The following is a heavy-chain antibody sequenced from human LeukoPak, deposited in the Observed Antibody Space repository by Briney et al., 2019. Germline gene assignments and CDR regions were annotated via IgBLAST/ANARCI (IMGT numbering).Heavy chain of an antibody. CDR2: IRYDGSNK. CDR3: AIASTLYCSVASCFSSWFDG. D-gene: IGHD2-2*01. CDR1: GFSFSSYG. V-gene: IGHV3-30*02. J-gene: IGHJ5*02. Sequence: GGSLRLPCAASGFSFSSYGMHWVRQAPGKGLEWVAFIRYDGSNKYFADSVKGRFTISRDNSKNTLSLQMNSLTPEDTAVYYFAIASTLYCSVASCFSSWFDGWGQRCLVTV.